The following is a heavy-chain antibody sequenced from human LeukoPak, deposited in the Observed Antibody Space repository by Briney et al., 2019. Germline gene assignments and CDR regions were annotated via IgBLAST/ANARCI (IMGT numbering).Heavy chain of an antibody. CDR1: GFTFSSYW. Sequence: GGSLRLSCAASGFTFSSYWMSWVRQAPGKGLEWVANIKQDGSEKYYADSVKGRFTISRDNAKNSLYLQMNSLRAEDMALYYCAKGGSGSYSLDAFDIWGQGTMVTVSS. D-gene: IGHD1-26*01. J-gene: IGHJ3*02. V-gene: IGHV3-7*03. CDR2: IKQDGSEK. CDR3: AKGGSGSYSLDAFDI.